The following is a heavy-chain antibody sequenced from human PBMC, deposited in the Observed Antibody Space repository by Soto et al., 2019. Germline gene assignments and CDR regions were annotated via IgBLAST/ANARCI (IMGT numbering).Heavy chain of an antibody. D-gene: IGHD6-19*01. CDR1: GFTFSNAW. J-gene: IGHJ3*02. Sequence: PGGSLRLSCAASGFTFSNAWMSWVRQAPGKGLEWVGRIKSKTDGGTTDYAAPVKGRFTISRDDSKNTLYLQMNSLKTEDTAVYYCTTEYFDVQWLVQTGNAFDICAQGTMVTVSS. V-gene: IGHV3-15*01. CDR3: TTEYFDVQWLVQTGNAFDI. CDR2: IKSKTDGGTT.